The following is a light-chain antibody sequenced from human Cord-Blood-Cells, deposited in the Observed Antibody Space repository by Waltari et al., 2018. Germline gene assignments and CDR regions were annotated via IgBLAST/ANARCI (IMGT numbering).Light chain of an antibody. CDR3: SSYTSSSWV. J-gene: IGLJ3*02. V-gene: IGLV2-14*01. CDR1: SSDVGGYHY. CDR2: DVS. Sequence: QSALTQPASVSGSPGQSITISCTGTSSDVGGYHYVSWYHQHPGKAPKLMIYDVSNRPSGVSNRFSGSKSGNTASLTISGLQAEDEADYYCSSYTSSSWVFGGGTKLTVL.